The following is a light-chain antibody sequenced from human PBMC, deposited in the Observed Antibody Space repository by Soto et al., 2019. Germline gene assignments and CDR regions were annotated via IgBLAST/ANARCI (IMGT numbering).Light chain of an antibody. Sequence: ATQLTQSPSSLSASVGDRVTITCRASQDISSALAWFQQKPGKTPKVLISDASTLESGVPSRFRGSGSGADFTLTISGLQPEEFATYYCQQFHSYPLTFGGGTTV. CDR1: QDISSA. CDR2: DAS. J-gene: IGKJ4*01. CDR3: QQFHSYPLT. V-gene: IGKV1-13*02.